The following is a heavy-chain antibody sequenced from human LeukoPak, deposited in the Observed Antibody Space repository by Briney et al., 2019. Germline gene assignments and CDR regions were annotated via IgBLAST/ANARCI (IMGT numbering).Heavy chain of an antibody. Sequence: SETLSLTCTVSGGSISSYYWSWIRQPPGKGLEWIGYIYYSGSTNYNPSLKSRVTISVDTSKNQFSLKLSSVTAADTAVYYCARGLDIVVVPAAIPGWFDYWGQGTLVTVSS. CDR3: ARGLDIVVVPAAIPGWFDY. CDR1: GGSISSYY. CDR2: IYYSGST. J-gene: IGHJ4*02. V-gene: IGHV4-59*12. D-gene: IGHD2-2*01.